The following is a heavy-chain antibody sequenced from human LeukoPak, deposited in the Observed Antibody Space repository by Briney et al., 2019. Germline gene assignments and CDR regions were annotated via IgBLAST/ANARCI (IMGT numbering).Heavy chain of an antibody. CDR1: GFSFSNAW. CDR2: IKRRTNDETT. V-gene: IGHV3-15*01. D-gene: IGHD3-10*01. Sequence: PGGSLRLSCAGSGFSFSNAWMSWVRQAPGKGLEWVGPIKRRTNDETTDHAETVKGRFSISRDNSKIMLDLHMSSLKTEDTAVYYCTTHPCGNYFGSVFFDYWGPGTLVTVS. CDR3: TTHPCGNYFGSVFFDY. J-gene: IGHJ4*02.